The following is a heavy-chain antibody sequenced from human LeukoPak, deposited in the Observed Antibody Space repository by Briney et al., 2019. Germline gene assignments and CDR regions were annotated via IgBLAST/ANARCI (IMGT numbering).Heavy chain of an antibody. CDR3: ARPYNSWPGSFDY. Sequence: GESRKISCKGSGYSLTSYWIGWVRQMPGKGLEWMGIIYPADSDTRYSPSFQGQVTISADRSISTAYLQWSSLKASDTAMYYCARPYNSWPGSFDYWGQGTLVTVSS. V-gene: IGHV5-51*01. CDR1: GYSLTSYW. J-gene: IGHJ4*02. CDR2: IYPADSDT. D-gene: IGHD6-13*01.